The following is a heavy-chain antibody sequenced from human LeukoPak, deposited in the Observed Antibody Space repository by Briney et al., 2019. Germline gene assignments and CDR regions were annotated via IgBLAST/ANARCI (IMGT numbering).Heavy chain of an antibody. Sequence: PSETLSLTCTVSGASVSSYFWSWIRQSPEKGLEWIGYVYHSGSSSSNPSLQSRVTISQDTSRNQVSLKMTSATAADTAVYYCAKLLGEEYWDQGTQVVVSS. CDR1: GASVSSYF. CDR3: AKLLGEEY. D-gene: IGHD6-6*01. V-gene: IGHV4-59*02. CDR2: VYHSGSS. J-gene: IGHJ4*02.